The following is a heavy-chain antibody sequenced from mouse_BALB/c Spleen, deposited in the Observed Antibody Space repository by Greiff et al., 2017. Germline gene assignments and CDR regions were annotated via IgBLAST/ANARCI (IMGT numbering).Heavy chain of an antibody. CDR1: GFTFNTNA. CDR3: VRERDSYFDY. CDR2: IRSKSNNYAT. V-gene: IGHV10S3*01. J-gene: IGHJ2*01. D-gene: IGHD3-3*01. Sequence: GGGLVQPKGSLKLSCAASGFTFNTNAMNWVRQAPGKGLEWVARIRSKSNNYATYYADSVKDRFTISRDDSQSMLYLQMNNLKTEDTAMYYCVRERDSYFDYWGQGTTLTVSS.